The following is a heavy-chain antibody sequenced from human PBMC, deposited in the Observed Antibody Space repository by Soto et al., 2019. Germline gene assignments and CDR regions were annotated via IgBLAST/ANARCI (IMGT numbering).Heavy chain of an antibody. V-gene: IGHV1-18*01. Sequence: QVNLVQSGAEVKKPGASVKVSCKASGYTFSNYALIWVRRAPGQGLEWMGWISAHSGDTNYAQKFQGRVTMTTDTSTRTAYLELRSLTSDDTAVYYCARAITIMFVEPAYWGQGTLVTVSS. CDR2: ISAHSGDT. CDR3: ARAITIMFVEPAY. CDR1: GYTFSNYA. D-gene: IGHD5-12*01. J-gene: IGHJ4*02.